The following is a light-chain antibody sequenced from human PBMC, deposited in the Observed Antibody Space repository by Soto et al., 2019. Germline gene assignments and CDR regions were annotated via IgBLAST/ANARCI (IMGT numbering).Light chain of an antibody. CDR3: QQYNTFLT. CDR2: AAS. CDR1: QGISSY. Sequence: AIRMTQSPSSLSASTGDRVTITFRASQGISSYLAWYQQKPGKAPKLLIYAASTLQSGVPSRFSGSGSGTEFTLTISSLQPDDSATYYCQQYNTFLTFGGGTMVDIK. J-gene: IGKJ4*01. V-gene: IGKV1-8*01.